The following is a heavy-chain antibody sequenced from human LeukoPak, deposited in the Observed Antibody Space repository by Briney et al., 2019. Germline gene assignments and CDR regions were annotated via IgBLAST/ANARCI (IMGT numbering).Heavy chain of an antibody. CDR2: IGSSGSTI. CDR3: ARDPGWAFDY. J-gene: IGHJ4*02. Sequence: GGSLRLSCAASGFTFSSYEMNWVRQAPGKGLEWVSYIGSSGSTIYYADSVKGRFTISRDNAKNSLYLQMNSLRAEDTAVYYCARDPGWAFDYWGQGTLVTVSS. CDR1: GFTFSSYE. D-gene: IGHD2-15*01. V-gene: IGHV3-48*03.